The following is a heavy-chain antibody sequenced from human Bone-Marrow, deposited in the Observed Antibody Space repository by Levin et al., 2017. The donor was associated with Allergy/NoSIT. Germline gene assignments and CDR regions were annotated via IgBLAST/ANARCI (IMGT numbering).Heavy chain of an antibody. Sequence: SETLSLTCTVSGGVISSGEYYWSWIRQPPGKGLEWIGYISHSGSTYYNPSLKSRLSISVDTSKNQFSLKLISVTAADTAVYYCARDSIIREAFDIWGQGTMVTVSS. CDR2: ISHSGST. CDR3: ARDSIIREAFDI. CDR1: GGVISSGEYY. V-gene: IGHV4-30-4*01. J-gene: IGHJ3*02. D-gene: IGHD3-10*01.